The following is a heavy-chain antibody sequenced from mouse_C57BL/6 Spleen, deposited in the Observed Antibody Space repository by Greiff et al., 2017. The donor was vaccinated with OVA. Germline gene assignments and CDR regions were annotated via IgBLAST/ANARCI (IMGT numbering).Heavy chain of an antibody. CDR2: INPNNGGT. D-gene: IGHD2-1*01. CDR1: GYTFTDYY. V-gene: IGHV1-26*01. J-gene: IGHJ2*01. Sequence: EVQLQQSGPELVKPGASVKISCKASGYTFTDYYMNWVKQSHGKSLEWIGDINPNNGGTSYNQKFKGKATLTVDKSSSTAYMELRSLTSEDSAVYYCARVELLFDYWGQGTTLTVSS. CDR3: ARVELLFDY.